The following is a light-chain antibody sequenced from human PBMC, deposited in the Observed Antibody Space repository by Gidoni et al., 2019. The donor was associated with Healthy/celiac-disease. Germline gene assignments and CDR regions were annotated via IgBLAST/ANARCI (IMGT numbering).Light chain of an antibody. CDR3: AAWDDSLNGHV. Sequence: QSVLTQPPSASGTPGQRVTLSCSGSSSNIGSNTVNWYQQLPGTAPKLLIYSNNQRPSGVPDRFSGSKSGTSASLAISGLQSEDEADYYGAAWDDSLNGHVFGTGTKVTVL. J-gene: IGLJ1*01. V-gene: IGLV1-44*01. CDR1: SSNIGSNT. CDR2: SNN.